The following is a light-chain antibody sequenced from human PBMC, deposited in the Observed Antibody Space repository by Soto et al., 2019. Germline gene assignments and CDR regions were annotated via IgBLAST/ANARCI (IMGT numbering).Light chain of an antibody. V-gene: IGKV3-20*01. CDR1: QSVSSR. Sequence: ENMLTQSPGTLSLSPGERATLSCRASQSVSSRLAWYQHKPGQAPRLLISGASSRATGIPDRFSGSGSGTDFTLTISRLEPEDFALYYCQHYGGAPITFGQGTLLEI. CDR2: GAS. J-gene: IGKJ5*01. CDR3: QHYGGAPIT.